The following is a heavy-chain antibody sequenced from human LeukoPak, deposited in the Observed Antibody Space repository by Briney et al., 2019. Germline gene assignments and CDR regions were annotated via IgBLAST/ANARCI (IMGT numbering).Heavy chain of an antibody. J-gene: IGHJ4*02. CDR3: ARGLIPMVRGVIGY. V-gene: IGHV3-48*04. Sequence: GGSLRLSCAASGFTFSSYSMNWVRQAPGKGLEWISYISRRSTPIYYADSLKGRFTISRDNAKNSLYLQMNSLRAEDTAVYYCARGLIPMVRGVIGYWGQGTLVTVSS. D-gene: IGHD3-10*01. CDR1: GFTFSSYS. CDR2: ISRRSTPI.